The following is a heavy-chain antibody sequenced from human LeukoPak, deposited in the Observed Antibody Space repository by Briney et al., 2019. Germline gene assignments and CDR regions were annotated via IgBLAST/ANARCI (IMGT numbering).Heavy chain of an antibody. Sequence: PGGSLGVSWAAAGFTFIIYWMSWVRQAPGKGLEWVANINQNGSATYYVDSVKGRFTISRDNAKNTLFLQMNSLRAEDTAVFYCVRAGGPHTVDVWGQGTTVTVSS. V-gene: IGHV3-7*01. CDR2: INQNGSAT. CDR3: VRAGGPHTVDV. CDR1: GFTFIIYW. J-gene: IGHJ6*02. D-gene: IGHD2-8*02.